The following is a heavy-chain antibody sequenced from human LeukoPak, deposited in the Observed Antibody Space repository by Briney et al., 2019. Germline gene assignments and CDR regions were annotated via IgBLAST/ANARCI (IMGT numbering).Heavy chain of an antibody. V-gene: IGHV4-59*01. J-gene: IGHJ5*02. D-gene: IGHD3-3*01. Sequence: SETLSLTCTVSGGSISSYYWSWIRQPPGKGLEWIGYIYYSGSTNYNPSLKSRVTISVDTSKNQFSLKLSSVTAADTAVYYCAGVGGCTYYDFWSGYCPWGQGTLVTVSS. CDR2: IYYSGST. CDR3: AGVGGCTYYDFWSGYCP. CDR1: GGSISSYY.